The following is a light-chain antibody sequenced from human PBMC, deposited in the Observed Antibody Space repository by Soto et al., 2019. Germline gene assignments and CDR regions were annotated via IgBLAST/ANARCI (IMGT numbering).Light chain of an antibody. CDR3: SSYTSSSTLYV. J-gene: IGLJ1*01. CDR2: EVS. CDR1: SSDVGAYNY. V-gene: IGLV2-14*01. Sequence: QSALAQPASVSGSPGQSITISCVGTSSDVGAYNYVSWYQQHPGKAPKLMIYEVSNRPSGVSNRFSGSKSGNTASLTISGLQAEDEADYYCSSYTSSSTLYVFGTGTKVTLL.